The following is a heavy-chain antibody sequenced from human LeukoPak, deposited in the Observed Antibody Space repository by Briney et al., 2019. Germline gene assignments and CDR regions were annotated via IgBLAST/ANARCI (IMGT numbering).Heavy chain of an antibody. CDR2: INSDGGST. V-gene: IGHV3-74*01. Sequence: GGSLRLSCAASGFTFSSYWMHWVRHPPGKGLVWVSRINSDGGSTPYADSVKGRFTISRDNDRNTLYLQMNSLRAEDTAVYYCARSPYGGYGDNWGQGTLVTVSS. D-gene: IGHD4-17*01. J-gene: IGHJ4*02. CDR3: ARSPYGGYGDN. CDR1: GFTFSSYW.